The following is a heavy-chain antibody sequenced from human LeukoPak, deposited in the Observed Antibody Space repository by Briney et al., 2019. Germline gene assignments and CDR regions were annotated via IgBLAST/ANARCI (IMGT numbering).Heavy chain of an antibody. CDR3: AKVPLRAAAGTLGY. Sequence: GGSLRLSCAASGFTFSSYGMHWVRQAQGKGLEWVAVISYDGSNKYYADSVKGQFTISRDNSKNTLYLQMNSLRAEDTAVYYCAKVPLRAAAGTLGYWGQGTLVTVSS. CDR2: ISYDGSNK. V-gene: IGHV3-30*18. J-gene: IGHJ4*02. CDR1: GFTFSSYG. D-gene: IGHD6-13*01.